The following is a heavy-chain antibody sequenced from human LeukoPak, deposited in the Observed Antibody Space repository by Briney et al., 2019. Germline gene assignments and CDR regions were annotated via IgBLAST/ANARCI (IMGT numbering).Heavy chain of an antibody. Sequence: GGSLILSCVTSGFTCSAYNMNWVRQAPGKGLEWVSCISSSSNYIYYADSVKGRFTISRDNAKNSLYLQMNSLRAEDTAVYYCARDEGVSFDYWGQGTLVTVSS. CDR2: ISSSSNYI. V-gene: IGHV3-21*01. CDR3: ARDEGVSFDY. CDR1: GFTCSAYN. J-gene: IGHJ4*02.